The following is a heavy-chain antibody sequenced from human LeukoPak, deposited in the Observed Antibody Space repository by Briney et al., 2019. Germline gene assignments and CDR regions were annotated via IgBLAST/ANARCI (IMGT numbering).Heavy chain of an antibody. Sequence: GASVKVSCKASGYTFTSYYMHWVRQAPGQGLERMGIINPSGGSTSYAQKFQGRVTMTRDMSTSTVYMELSSLRSEDTAVYYCARGLHDCYDFWSGYGYYYYMDVWGKGTTVTVSS. J-gene: IGHJ6*03. V-gene: IGHV1-46*01. CDR1: GYTFTSYY. CDR2: INPSGGST. D-gene: IGHD3-3*01. CDR3: ARGLHDCYDFWSGYGYYYYMDV.